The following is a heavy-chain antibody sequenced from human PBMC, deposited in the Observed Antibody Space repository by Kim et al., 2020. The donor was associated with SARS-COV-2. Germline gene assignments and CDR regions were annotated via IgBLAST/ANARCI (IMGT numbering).Heavy chain of an antibody. CDR3: ARPKFGELLSYFDY. J-gene: IGHJ4*02. CDR1: GLTFSSYA. D-gene: IGHD3-10*01. Sequence: GGSLRLSCVASGLTFSSYAMHWVRQAPGKGLEWVALISYDGSNKYYADSVKGRFTISRDNSENTLYLQMNSLRAEDTAVYFCARPKFGELLSYFDYWGQGTLVTVSS. V-gene: IGHV3-30-3*01. CDR2: ISYDGSNK.